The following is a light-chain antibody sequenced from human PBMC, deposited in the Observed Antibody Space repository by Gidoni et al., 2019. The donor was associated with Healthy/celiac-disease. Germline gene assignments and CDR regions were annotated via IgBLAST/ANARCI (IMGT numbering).Light chain of an antibody. V-gene: IGKV3-20*01. CDR1: QSVSSSY. CDR3: QQYGSSSWT. CDR2: GAS. Sequence: EIVLTQSPGTLSLSPGERATLSCMASQSVSSSYLAWYQQKPGQAPRLLSYGASSRATGIPDRFSGSGSGTDFTLTISRLEPEDFAVYYCQQYGSSSWTFGQGTKVEIK. J-gene: IGKJ1*01.